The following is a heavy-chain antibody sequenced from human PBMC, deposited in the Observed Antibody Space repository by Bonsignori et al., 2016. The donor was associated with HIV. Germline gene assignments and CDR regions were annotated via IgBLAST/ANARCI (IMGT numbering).Heavy chain of an antibody. Sequence: SVKVSCKASGGTFSNFAVNWVRQAPGQGLQWVGRIIPILRTTKSAQKFQGRVTITADESTSTVYLELSRLRSEDTAVYYCAREPRGTNPDYYYYMDVWGKGTTVTVSS. J-gene: IGHJ6*03. CDR3: AREPRGTNPDYYYYMDV. CDR1: GGTFSNFA. D-gene: IGHD3-16*01. V-gene: IGHV1-69*11. CDR2: IIPILRTT.